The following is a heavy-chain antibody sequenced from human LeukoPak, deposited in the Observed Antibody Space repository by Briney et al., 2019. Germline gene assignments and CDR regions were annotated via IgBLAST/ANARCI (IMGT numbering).Heavy chain of an antibody. D-gene: IGHD2-2*01. CDR3: ARVIWGYCSSTSCYDVIADAFDI. Sequence: SETLSLTCTVSGGSISSYYWSWIRQPAGKGLEWIGRIYTSGSTNYNPSHKSRVTMSVDTSKNQFSLKLSSVTAADTAVYYCARVIWGYCSSTSCYDVIADAFDIWGQGTMVTVSS. CDR1: GGSISSYY. CDR2: IYTSGST. J-gene: IGHJ3*02. V-gene: IGHV4-4*07.